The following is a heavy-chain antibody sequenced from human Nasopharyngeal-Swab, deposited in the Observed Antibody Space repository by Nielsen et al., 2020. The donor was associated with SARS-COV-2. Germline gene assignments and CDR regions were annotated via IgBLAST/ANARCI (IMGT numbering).Heavy chain of an antibody. CDR2: ISAYNGNT. J-gene: IGHJ3*02. V-gene: IGHV1-18*01. D-gene: IGHD4-17*01. CDR3: ARDNESGDYYAYDI. Sequence: ASVKVSCKASGYTFITFGITWVRQAPGQGLEWMGWISAYNGNTNYAQKFQDRVTMTTDTSTTTAYMELRGLKPDDTAVYYCARDNESGDYYAYDIWGQGTTVTVSS. CDR1: GYTFITFG.